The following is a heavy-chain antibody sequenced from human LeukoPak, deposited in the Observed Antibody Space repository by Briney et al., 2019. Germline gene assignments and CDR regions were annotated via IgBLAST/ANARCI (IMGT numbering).Heavy chain of an antibody. CDR1: GASISSYY. CDR3: ARGFSYYYGSGSYHNVGWFDP. Sequence: SETLSLTCTVSGASISSYYWSWIRQPAGKGLEWIGRIYTSGSTNYNPSLKSRVTMSVDTSKIQFSLKLSSVTAADTAVYYCARGFSYYYGSGSYHNVGWFDPWGQGTLVTVSP. V-gene: IGHV4-4*07. CDR2: IYTSGST. D-gene: IGHD3-10*01. J-gene: IGHJ5*02.